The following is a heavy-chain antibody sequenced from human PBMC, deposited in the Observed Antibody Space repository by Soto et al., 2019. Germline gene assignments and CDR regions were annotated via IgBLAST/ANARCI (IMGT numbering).Heavy chain of an antibody. CDR3: AREKGSGFWSSYQEYYYYYGMDV. CDR1: GGTFSSYA. D-gene: IGHD3-3*01. CDR2: IIPIFGTA. V-gene: IGHV1-69*13. Sequence: SVKVSCKASGGTFSSYAISWVRQAPGQGPEWMGGIIPIFGTANYAQKCQGRVTITADESTSTAYMELSSLRSEDTAVYYCAREKGSGFWSSYQEYYYYYGMDVWGQGTTVTVSS. J-gene: IGHJ6*02.